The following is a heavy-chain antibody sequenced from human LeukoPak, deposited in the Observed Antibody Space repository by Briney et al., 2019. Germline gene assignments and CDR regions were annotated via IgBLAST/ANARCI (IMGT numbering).Heavy chain of an antibody. CDR1: GYTFTTYA. CDR3: AREAFFSDGSGYSPNFDY. D-gene: IGHD3-22*01. CDR2: INAGNANT. J-gene: IGHJ4*02. V-gene: IGHV1-3*03. Sequence: ASVKVSCKPSGYTFTTYAIHWLRQAPGQRLEWMGRINAGNANTKYSQEFQGRVTITRDTSATTPYMELSSLRSEDMAVYYCAREAFFSDGSGYSPNFDYWGQGTLVTVSS.